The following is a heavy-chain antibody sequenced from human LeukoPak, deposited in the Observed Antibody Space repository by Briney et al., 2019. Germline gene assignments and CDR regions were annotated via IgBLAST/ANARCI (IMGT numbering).Heavy chain of an antibody. CDR3: ARVIGYSSGWYYGMDV. CDR1: GGSISSYY. J-gene: IGHJ6*02. V-gene: IGHV4-59*06. Sequence: SETLSLTCTVSGGSISSYYWSWIRQHPGKGLEWIGYIYYSGSTYYNPSLKSRVTISVDTSKNQFSLKLSSVTAADTAVYYCARVIGYSSGWYYGMDVWGQGTTVTVSS. D-gene: IGHD6-19*01. CDR2: IYYSGST.